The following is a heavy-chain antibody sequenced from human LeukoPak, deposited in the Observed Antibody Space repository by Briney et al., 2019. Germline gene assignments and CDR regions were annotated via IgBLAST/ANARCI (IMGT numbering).Heavy chain of an antibody. V-gene: IGHV3-9*03. J-gene: IGHJ4*02. D-gene: IGHD6-13*01. CDR3: AKASGYSSSDFDY. Sequence: GRSLRLSCAASGFTFDDYAMHWVRQAPGKGLEWVSGISWNSGSIGYADSVKGRFTISRDNAKNPLYLQMNSLRAEDMALYYCAKASGYSSSDFDYWGQGTLVTVSS. CDR1: GFTFDDYA. CDR2: ISWNSGSI.